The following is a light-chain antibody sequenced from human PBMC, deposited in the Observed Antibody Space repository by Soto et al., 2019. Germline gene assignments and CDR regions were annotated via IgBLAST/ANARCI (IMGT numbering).Light chain of an antibody. CDR3: QQYNTYPYT. CDR1: QSISSW. V-gene: IGKV1-5*01. CDR2: DAS. Sequence: DIQMTQSPSTLSASVGDRVTITCRASQSISSWLAWYQHRPGKAPRLLIYDASSLESGVPSTFSGSGSGTHVTLTISSLQPDDFATYYCQQYNTYPYTFGQGTKLEIK. J-gene: IGKJ2*01.